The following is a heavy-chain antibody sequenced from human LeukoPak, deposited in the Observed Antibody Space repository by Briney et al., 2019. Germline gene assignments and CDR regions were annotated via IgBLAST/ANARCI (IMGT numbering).Heavy chain of an antibody. CDR1: GFTFSTYS. J-gene: IGHJ4*02. D-gene: IGHD3-22*01. V-gene: IGHV3-21*01. Sequence: GGSLRLSCAASGFTFSTYSMNWARQAPGKGLEWVSSISSGSSFIYYADSVKGRFTISRDNAKNSLFLQMNSLRAEDTAVYYCARESSGYFYWGQGTLVTVSS. CDR2: ISSGSSFI. CDR3: ARESSGYFY.